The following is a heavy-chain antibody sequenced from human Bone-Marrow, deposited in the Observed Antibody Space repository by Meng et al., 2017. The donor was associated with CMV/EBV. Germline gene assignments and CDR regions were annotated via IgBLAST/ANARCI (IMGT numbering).Heavy chain of an antibody. Sequence: VSGGPITTTHYNWGWLRQPPGMGLEWIGSINYSGSTSYNVSLESRVIISVDMSKNQFSLKLSSVTAADTAVYYCAREAAARPWWFDPWGQGTLVTVSS. J-gene: IGHJ5*02. CDR3: AREAAARPWWFDP. CDR1: GGPITTTHYN. V-gene: IGHV4-39*07. CDR2: INYSGST. D-gene: IGHD6-6*01.